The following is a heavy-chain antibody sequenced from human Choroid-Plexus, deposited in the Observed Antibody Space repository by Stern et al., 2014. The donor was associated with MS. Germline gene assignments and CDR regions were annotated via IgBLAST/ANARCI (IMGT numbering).Heavy chain of an antibody. CDR1: GFTLGSCA. V-gene: IGHV3-30*18. CDR2: VSYDGSNK. Sequence: VKLVESGGGVVQPGRPLRLSCVASGFTLGSCAMHWVRQATGKGLEWVAGVSYDGSNKYYADSVKGRFTISRDNSQNTLYMQMSSLRPEDTAVYYCAKDRQYLTYFFDHWGQGSLVTVSS. CDR3: AKDRQYLTYFFDH. J-gene: IGHJ5*02. D-gene: IGHD2/OR15-2a*01.